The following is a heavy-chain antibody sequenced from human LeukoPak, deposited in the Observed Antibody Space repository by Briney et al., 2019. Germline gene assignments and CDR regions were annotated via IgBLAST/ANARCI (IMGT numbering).Heavy chain of an antibody. V-gene: IGHV3-48*04. CDR3: ASGASRQYGGKTYYYYYFMDV. J-gene: IGHJ6*03. D-gene: IGHD5-12*01. CDR2: ISGGSTTI. CDR1: GFSFSSFT. Sequence: GGSLRLSCGASGFSFSSFTMNWVRQTPGKGLELVAYISGGSTTIHYADSVKGRFTISRDNAKNSLYLQMNSLTVEDTAVYYCASGASRQYGGKTYYYYYFMDVWGKGTTVTVSS.